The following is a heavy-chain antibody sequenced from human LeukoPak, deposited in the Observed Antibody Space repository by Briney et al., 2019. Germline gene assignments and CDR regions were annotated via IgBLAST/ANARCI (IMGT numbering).Heavy chain of an antibody. V-gene: IGHV3-20*04. Sequence: GGSLRLSCAASGFTFSSYAMTWVRQAPGKGLEWVSGINWNGGSTGYVDSVKGRFTISRDNAKNSLYLQMNSLRAEDTAVYYCARGASSDSSGYYYAENYFDYWGQGTLVTVSS. CDR1: GFTFSSYA. CDR3: ARGASSDSSGYYYAENYFDY. D-gene: IGHD3-22*01. J-gene: IGHJ4*02. CDR2: INWNGGST.